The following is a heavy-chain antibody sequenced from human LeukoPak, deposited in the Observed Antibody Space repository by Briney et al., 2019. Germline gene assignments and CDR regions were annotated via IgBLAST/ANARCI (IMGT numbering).Heavy chain of an antibody. CDR1: GYTFTSYY. J-gene: IGHJ4*02. CDR3: ARGGPRGDTAMVLTY. Sequence: ASVKVSCKASGYTFTSYYMHWVRQAPRQGLEWMGIINPSGGSTSYAQKFQGRVTMTRDTSTSTVYMELSSLRSEDTAVYYCARGGPRGDTAMVLTYWGQGTLVTVSS. CDR2: INPSGGST. V-gene: IGHV1-46*01. D-gene: IGHD5-18*01.